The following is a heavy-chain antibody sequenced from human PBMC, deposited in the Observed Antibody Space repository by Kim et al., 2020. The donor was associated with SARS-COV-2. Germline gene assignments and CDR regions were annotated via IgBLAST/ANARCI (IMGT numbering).Heavy chain of an antibody. J-gene: IGHJ6*02. Sequence: SVKVSCKASGGTFSSYAISWVRQAPGQGLEWMGGIIPIFGTANYAQKFQGRVTITADESTSTAYMELSSLRSEDTAVYYCARDGYCSSTSCPSPNYYYYGMDVWGQGTTVTVSS. D-gene: IGHD2-2*01. V-gene: IGHV1-69*13. CDR1: GGTFSSYA. CDR2: IIPIFGTA. CDR3: ARDGYCSSTSCPSPNYYYYGMDV.